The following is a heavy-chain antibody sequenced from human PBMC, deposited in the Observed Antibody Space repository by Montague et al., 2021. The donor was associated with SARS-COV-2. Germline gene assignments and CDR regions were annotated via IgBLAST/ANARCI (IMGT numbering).Heavy chain of an antibody. CDR2: FDPEDGET. CDR1: GYTLTELS. J-gene: IGHJ6*02. V-gene: IGHV1-24*01. D-gene: IGHD6-19*01. CDR3: ATEGSSGWPDYYYYGMDV. Sequence: SVKVSCKASGYTLTELSMHWVRQAPGKGLEWMGGFDPEDGETIYAQKFQGRVTMTEDTSTDTAYMELSSLRSEDTAVYYCATEGSSGWPDYYYYGMDVWGQGTTVTVSS.